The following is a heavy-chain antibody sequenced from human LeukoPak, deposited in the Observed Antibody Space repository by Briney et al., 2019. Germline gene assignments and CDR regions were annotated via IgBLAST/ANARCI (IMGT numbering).Heavy chain of an antibody. Sequence: ASVKVSCKASGYTFTGYYMHWVRQAPGQGLEWMGWINPNSGGTNYAQKFQGRVTMTRDTSISTAYMELSSLRSEDTAVYYCATDLRGQGDFWSGYYLFDYWGQGTLVTVSS. V-gene: IGHV1-2*02. J-gene: IGHJ4*02. CDR2: INPNSGGT. CDR3: ATDLRGQGDFWSGYYLFDY. CDR1: GYTFTGYY. D-gene: IGHD3-3*01.